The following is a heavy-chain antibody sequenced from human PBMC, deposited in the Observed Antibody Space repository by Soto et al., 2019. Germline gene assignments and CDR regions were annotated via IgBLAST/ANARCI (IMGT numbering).Heavy chain of an antibody. Sequence: GGSLRLSCAASGFTFSSYAMSWVRQAPGKGLEWVSAISGSGGSTYYADSVKGRFTISRGNSKNTLYLQMNSLGAEDTAVYYCARDGIGGTVSRGYLDYWGRGTVVTVSS. J-gene: IGHJ4*02. V-gene: IGHV3-23*01. D-gene: IGHD1-7*01. CDR2: ISGSGGST. CDR1: GFTFSSYA. CDR3: ARDGIGGTVSRGYLDY.